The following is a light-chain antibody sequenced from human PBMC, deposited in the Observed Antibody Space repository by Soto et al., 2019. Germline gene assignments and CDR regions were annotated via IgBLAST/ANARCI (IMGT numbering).Light chain of an antibody. CDR1: QDISGR. V-gene: IGKV1-12*01. Sequence: DIQMTQSPSSVSASVGDRITITFRASQDISGRLAWFQQKPGKAPQYLIQAASILQSGVPSRFSGSGSGTEFILTINNLQPEDFASYFCLQVYSFPRTFGLGTKVDI. CDR2: AAS. J-gene: IGKJ1*01. CDR3: LQVYSFPRT.